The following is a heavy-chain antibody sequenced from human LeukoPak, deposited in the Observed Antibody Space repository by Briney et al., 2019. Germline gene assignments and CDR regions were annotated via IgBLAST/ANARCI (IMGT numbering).Heavy chain of an antibody. J-gene: IGHJ3*02. CDR1: GFTFGPYS. V-gene: IGHV3-21*01. CDR2: IDSSSSSI. D-gene: IGHD1-26*01. Sequence: PGGSLRLSCAASGFTFGPYSMNWVRQAPGKGLEWVSSIDSSSSSIYYANSVKGRFTISRDNAQNSLYLQMNSLRAEDTAVYYCAREQSGSYTDAFDIWGQGTMVTVSS. CDR3: AREQSGSYTDAFDI.